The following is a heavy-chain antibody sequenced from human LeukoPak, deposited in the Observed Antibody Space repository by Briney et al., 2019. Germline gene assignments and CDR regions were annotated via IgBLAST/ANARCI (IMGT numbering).Heavy chain of an antibody. V-gene: IGHV3-23*01. CDR2: ISGSGGST. CDR3: AREPQFLEWFPESYFDY. CDR1: GFTFSSYA. D-gene: IGHD3-3*01. Sequence: GGSLRLSCAASGFTFSSYAMSWVRQAPGKGLEWVSAISGSGGSTYYADSVKGRFTISRDNAKNLLYLQMNSLRAEDTAVYYCAREPQFLEWFPESYFDYWGQGSLVTVSS. J-gene: IGHJ4*02.